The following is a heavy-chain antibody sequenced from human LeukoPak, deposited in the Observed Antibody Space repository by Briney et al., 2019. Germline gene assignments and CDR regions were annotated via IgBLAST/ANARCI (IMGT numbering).Heavy chain of an antibody. V-gene: IGHV4-59*01. D-gene: IGHD3-10*01. Sequence: SETLSLTCTVSGGSISSYYWSWIRQPPGKGLEWIGYIYYSGSTNYNPSLKSRVTISVDTSKNQFSLKLSSVTAADTAVYYCARVATMVRGVYNPRYYFDYWGQGTLVTVS. J-gene: IGHJ4*02. CDR2: IYYSGST. CDR1: GGSISSYY. CDR3: ARVATMVRGVYNPRYYFDY.